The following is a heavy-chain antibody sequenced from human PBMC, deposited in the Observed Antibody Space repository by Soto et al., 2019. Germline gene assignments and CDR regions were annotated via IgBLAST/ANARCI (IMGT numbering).Heavy chain of an antibody. Sequence: SETLSLTCTVSGGSISSYYWSWIRQPPGKGLGWIGYIYYSGSTNYNPSLKSRVTISVDTSKNQFSLKLSSVTAADTAMYYCASGYCSGGSCYSLYYYYGMDVWGQGTTVTVSS. J-gene: IGHJ6*02. CDR1: GGSISSYY. CDR3: ASGYCSGGSCYSLYYYYGMDV. D-gene: IGHD2-15*01. V-gene: IGHV4-59*08. CDR2: IYYSGST.